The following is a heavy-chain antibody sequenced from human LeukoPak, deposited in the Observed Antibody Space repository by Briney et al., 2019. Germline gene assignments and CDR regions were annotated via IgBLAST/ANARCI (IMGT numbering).Heavy chain of an antibody. CDR1: GYTFTSYD. CDR3: ARGGFGYCSSTSCYTFDY. D-gene: IGHD2-2*02. J-gene: IGHJ4*02. CDR2: MNPNSGNT. Sequence: GASVKVSCKASGYTFTSYDINWVRQATGQGLEWMGWMNPNSGNTGYAQKFQGRVTMTRNTSISTAYMELSSLRSEGTAVYYCARGGFGYCSSTSCYTFDYWGQGTLVTVSS. V-gene: IGHV1-8*01.